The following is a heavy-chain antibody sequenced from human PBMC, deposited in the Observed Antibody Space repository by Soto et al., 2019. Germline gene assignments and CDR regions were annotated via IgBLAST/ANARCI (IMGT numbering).Heavy chain of an antibody. CDR2: FDPEDGET. V-gene: IGHV1-24*01. CDR3: ATAGGGGATTRIDY. Sequence: ASVKVSCKVSGYTLTELSMHWVRQAPGKGLEWMGGFDPEDGETIYAQKFQGRVTMTEDTSTDTAYMELSSLRSEDTAVYYYATAGGGGATTRIDYWGQGTLVTVSS. J-gene: IGHJ4*02. D-gene: IGHD1-26*01. CDR1: GYTLTELS.